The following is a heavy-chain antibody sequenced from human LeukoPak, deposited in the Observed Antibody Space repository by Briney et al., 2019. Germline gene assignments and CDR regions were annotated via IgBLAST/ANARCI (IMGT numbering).Heavy chain of an antibody. Sequence: GGSLRLSCAASGFTFSSYSMNWVRQAPGKGLEWVSSISSSSSYIYYADSVKGRFTISRDNAKNSLYLQMNSLRAEDTAVYYCARGRSGWYEDFWGQGTLVTVSS. D-gene: IGHD6-19*01. CDR1: GFTFSSYS. CDR3: ARGRSGWYEDF. CDR2: ISSSSSYI. V-gene: IGHV3-21*01. J-gene: IGHJ4*02.